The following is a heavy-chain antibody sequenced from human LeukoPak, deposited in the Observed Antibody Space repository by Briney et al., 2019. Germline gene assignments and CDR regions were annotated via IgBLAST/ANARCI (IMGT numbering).Heavy chain of an antibody. CDR2: IDPSDSYT. CDR1: GYSFTSYW. V-gene: IGHV5-10-1*01. D-gene: IGHD3-10*01. Sequence: GESLKISCKGSGYSFTSYWISWVRQMPGKGLEWMGRIDPSDSYTNYSPPFQGHVTISADKSISTAYLQWSSLKASDTAMYYCARHGYYYGSGSSWFDPWGQGTLVTVSS. J-gene: IGHJ5*02. CDR3: ARHGYYYGSGSSWFDP.